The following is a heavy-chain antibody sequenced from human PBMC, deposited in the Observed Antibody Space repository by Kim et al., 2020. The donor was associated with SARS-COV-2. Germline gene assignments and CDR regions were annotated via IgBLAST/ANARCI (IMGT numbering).Heavy chain of an antibody. CDR3: ARDSRWWLPFGAFDP. J-gene: IGHJ5*02. V-gene: IGHV1-18*01. CDR2: ISAYNGNT. Sequence: ASVKVSCKASGYTFTSYGISWVRQAPGQGLEWMGWISAYNGNTNYAQELQGRVTMTTDTSTSTAYMELRSLRSDDTAVYYCARDSRWWLPFGAFDPWGQGALVTVSS. D-gene: IGHD2-15*01. CDR1: GYTFTSYG.